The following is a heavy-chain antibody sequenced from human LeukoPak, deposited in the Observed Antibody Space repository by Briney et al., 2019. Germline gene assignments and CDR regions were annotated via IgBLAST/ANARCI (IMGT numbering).Heavy chain of an antibody. CDR3: ARGLDAAAGLANFDY. J-gene: IGHJ4*02. D-gene: IGHD6-19*01. CDR2: ISGYNGNT. V-gene: IGHV1-18*01. Sequence: ASVKVSCKSSGYTFSYFGLNWVRQAPGQGLEWMGWISGYNGNTNYAQKWEGRLSLTSDTAASTVHMELRNLTFDDTAVYFCARGLDAAAGLANFDYWGQGTQITVSS. CDR1: GYTFSYFG.